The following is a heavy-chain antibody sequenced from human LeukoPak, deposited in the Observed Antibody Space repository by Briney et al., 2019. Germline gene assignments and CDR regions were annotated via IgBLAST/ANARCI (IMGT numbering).Heavy chain of an antibody. D-gene: IGHD1-26*01. CDR3: AREIPGGASHLDY. J-gene: IGHJ4*02. Sequence: GGSLRLSCVASAFNISSYGMNWVRQAPGKGPEWVSFISSSSSIVDHAESVKGRFTISRDNAKNSVYLQMNSLRVEDTAVYYCAREIPGGASHLDYWGQGTLVTVSS. CDR1: AFNISSYG. CDR2: ISSSSSIV. V-gene: IGHV3-48*04.